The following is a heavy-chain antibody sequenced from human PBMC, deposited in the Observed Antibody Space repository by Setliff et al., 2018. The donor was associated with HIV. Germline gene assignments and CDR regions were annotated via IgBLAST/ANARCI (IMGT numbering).Heavy chain of an antibody. D-gene: IGHD3-10*01. CDR1: GFTFSSYA. V-gene: IGHV3-23*01. CDR2: INTSGGNT. CDR3: ARGSYGSFDH. J-gene: IGHJ4*02. Sequence: PGGSLRLSCAASGFTFSSYAMTWVRQAPGKGLEWVSEINTSGGNTYYADSVKGRFTISRDNSKNTLFLQMSSLRAEDTAIYYCARGSYGSFDHWGLGTLVTVSS.